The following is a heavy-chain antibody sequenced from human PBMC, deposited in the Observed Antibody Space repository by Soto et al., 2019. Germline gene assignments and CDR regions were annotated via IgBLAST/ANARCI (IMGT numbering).Heavy chain of an antibody. CDR3: AGDPYYYASNY. D-gene: IGHD3-10*01. Sequence: GGSLSPSCAASAFSSGDIYMTWIRHAPGSVLEWVSYISSTGRHISYADSMKGRFTVSRDNAKKSLCLQMNRLRAADTAVYSCAGDPYYYASNYWGQGTLVTVSS. CDR2: ISSTGRHI. CDR1: AFSSGDIY. J-gene: IGHJ4*01. V-gene: IGHV3-11*01.